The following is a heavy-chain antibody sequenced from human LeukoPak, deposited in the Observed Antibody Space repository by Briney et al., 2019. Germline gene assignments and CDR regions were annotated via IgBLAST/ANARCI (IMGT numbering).Heavy chain of an antibody. J-gene: IGHJ4*02. V-gene: IGHV3-7*03. D-gene: IGHD3-3*01. Sequence: GGSLRLSCAASGFTFRTHWMRWFRQAPGKGVEGVANIKQDGSEKYFVDSVKGRFTICRDNAKNSLGLQMNSLRVEDTAVYYCARGLEWPGKPTLVSDYWGQGTLVTVSS. CDR1: GFTFRTHW. CDR2: IKQDGSEK. CDR3: ARGLEWPGKPTLVSDY.